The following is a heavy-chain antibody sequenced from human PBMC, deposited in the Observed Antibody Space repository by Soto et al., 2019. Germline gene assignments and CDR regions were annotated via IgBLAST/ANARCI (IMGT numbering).Heavy chain of an antibody. Sequence: VKGSRKASGGTFSSYSISWVRQAPGQGVVWMGGIIPIFGTANYAQKFQGRVTITADESTSTAYMELSSLRSEDTAVYYCARDYDYYDSSGPITHAFDIWGQGTMVTVSS. CDR2: IIPIFGTA. CDR3: ARDYDYYDSSGPITHAFDI. V-gene: IGHV1-69*13. D-gene: IGHD3-22*01. CDR1: GGTFSSYS. J-gene: IGHJ3*02.